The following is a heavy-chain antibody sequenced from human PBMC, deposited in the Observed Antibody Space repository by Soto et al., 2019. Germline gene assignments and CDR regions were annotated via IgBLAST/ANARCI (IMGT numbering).Heavy chain of an antibody. CDR2: INKDGSQP. CDR1: GFTFSDSW. CDR3: ARGGWESD. D-gene: IGHD3-16*01. V-gene: IGHV3-7*03. Sequence: VQLVESGGGLVRPGGSLRLSCTVSGFTFSDSWMSWVRQTPGKGPEWVAIINKDGSQPYFVDSVKGRFTISRYNVKNFLYLQMNSLRVDDTGVYFCARGGWESDWGQGTLVTVSS. J-gene: IGHJ1*01.